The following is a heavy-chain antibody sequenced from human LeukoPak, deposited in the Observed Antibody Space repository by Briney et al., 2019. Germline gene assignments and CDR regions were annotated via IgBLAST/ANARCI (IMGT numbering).Heavy chain of an antibody. CDR2: IRYDGSNK. CDR1: GFTFSSYG. CDR3: AKDGGYCSSTSCQNYYYYYMDV. J-gene: IGHJ6*03. V-gene: IGHV3-30*02. Sequence: GGSLRLSCAASGFTFSSYGMHWVRQAPGKGLEWVAFIRYDGSNKYYADSVKGRFTISRDNSKNTLYLQMNSLRAEDTAVYYCAKDGGYCSSTSCQNYYYYYMDVWGKGTTATVSS. D-gene: IGHD2-2*03.